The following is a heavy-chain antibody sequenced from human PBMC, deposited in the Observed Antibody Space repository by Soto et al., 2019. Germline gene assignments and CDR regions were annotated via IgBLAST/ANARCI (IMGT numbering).Heavy chain of an antibody. J-gene: IGHJ4*02. CDR2: ISAYNGNT. CDR3: AKDSGWYFFDY. V-gene: IGHV1-18*01. D-gene: IGHD6-19*01. CDR1: GYTFTSYG. Sequence: ASVKVSCKASGYTFTSYGISWVRQAPVQGLEWMGWISAYNGNTNYAQKLQGRVTMTTDTSTSTAYMELNSLRAEDTAVYYCAKDSGWYFFDYWGQGTLVTVSS.